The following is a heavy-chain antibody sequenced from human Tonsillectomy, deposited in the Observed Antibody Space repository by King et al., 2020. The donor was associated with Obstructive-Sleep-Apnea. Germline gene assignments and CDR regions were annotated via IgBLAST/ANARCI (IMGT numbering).Heavy chain of an antibody. CDR3: ARVFGVRYFDL. CDR2: IYSGVST. CDR1: GFTVSSNY. D-gene: IGHD3-16*01. Sequence: VQLVESGGGLVQPGGSLRLSCAASGFTVSSNYMSWVRQAPGKGLEWVSVIYSGVSTNYADTVKGRFTIPRHNSKNTLYLQMNSLRAEDTAVYYCARVFGVRYFDLWGRGTLVTVSS. J-gene: IGHJ2*01. V-gene: IGHV3-53*04.